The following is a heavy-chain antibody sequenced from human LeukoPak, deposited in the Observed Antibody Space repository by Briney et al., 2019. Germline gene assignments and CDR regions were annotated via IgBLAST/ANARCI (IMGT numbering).Heavy chain of an antibody. CDR3: ASVRYFDWSSLAFDI. CDR2: INHSGST. CDR1: GGSFSGYY. Sequence: SETLSLTCAVYGGSFSGYYWSWIRQPPGKGLEWIGEINHSGSTNYNPSLKSRVTISVDTSKNQFSLKLSSVTAADTAVYYCASVRYFDWSSLAFDIWGQGTMVTVSS. J-gene: IGHJ3*02. V-gene: IGHV4-34*01. D-gene: IGHD3-9*01.